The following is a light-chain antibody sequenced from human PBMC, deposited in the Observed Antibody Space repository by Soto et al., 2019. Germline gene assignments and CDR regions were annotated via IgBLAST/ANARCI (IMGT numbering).Light chain of an antibody. CDR2: DAS. V-gene: IGKV3-11*01. J-gene: IGKJ1*01. CDR1: QSVSSY. Sequence: EIVLTQSPATLALSKGERATLSCRASQSVSSYFAWYQQKPGQAPRLLIYDASNRATGIPARFSGSGSGTDFTLTISSLEPEDFAIYYCQQRGNWPLTFGQGTKV. CDR3: QQRGNWPLT.